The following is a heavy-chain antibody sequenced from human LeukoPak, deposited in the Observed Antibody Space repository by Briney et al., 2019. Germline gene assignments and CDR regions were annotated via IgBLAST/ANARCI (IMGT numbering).Heavy chain of an antibody. Sequence: GGSLRLSCAASGFTFSSYAMHWVCQAPGKGLERVAVISYDGSNKYYADSVKGRFTTSRDNSKNTLYLQMNSLRAEDTAVYYCAELGITMIGGVWGKGTTVTISS. J-gene: IGHJ6*04. CDR2: ISYDGSNK. D-gene: IGHD3-10*02. CDR1: GFTFSSYA. CDR3: AELGITMIGGV. V-gene: IGHV3-30*04.